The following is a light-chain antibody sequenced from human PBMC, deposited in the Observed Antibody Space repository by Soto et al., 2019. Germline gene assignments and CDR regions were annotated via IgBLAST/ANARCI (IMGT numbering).Light chain of an antibody. CDR2: DAS. J-gene: IGKJ4*01. CDR1: QSVSTF. V-gene: IGKV3-11*01. Sequence: EILLTQSPVTLSLSPGERAILSCRASQSVSTFFAWHQQKLGQAPRLLIYDASKRATGIPARFSGSGSGTDFPLTISSLEPEDFAVYYCQHRFNWPLTFGGGTTVELK. CDR3: QHRFNWPLT.